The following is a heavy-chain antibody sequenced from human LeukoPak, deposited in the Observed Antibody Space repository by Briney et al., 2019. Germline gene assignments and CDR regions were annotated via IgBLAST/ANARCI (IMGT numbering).Heavy chain of an antibody. Sequence: ASVTVSCTASGYTFTSYYMHWVRQAPGQGLEWMGIINPSGGSTSYAQKFQGRVTMTRDTSTGTVYMELSSLRSEDTAVYYCARDGFGDIVVVPAALGYYYYGMDVWGQGTTVTVSS. CDR2: INPSGGST. D-gene: IGHD2-2*01. V-gene: IGHV1-46*01. J-gene: IGHJ6*02. CDR3: ARDGFGDIVVVPAALGYYYYGMDV. CDR1: GYTFTSYY.